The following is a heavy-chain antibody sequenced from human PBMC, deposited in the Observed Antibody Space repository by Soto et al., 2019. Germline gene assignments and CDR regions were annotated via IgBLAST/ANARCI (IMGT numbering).Heavy chain of an antibody. CDR1: GDSISGYY. CDR3: ARGGDARWSNFDY. CDR2: IYFRGNT. D-gene: IGHD2-15*01. V-gene: IGHV4-59*01. Sequence: SETLSLTCTVSGDSISGYYWSWIRQPPGKGLEWIGYIYFRGNTNYNPSLKSRVTISVDTSKNQFSLKLSSATAADTAVYYCARGGDARWSNFDYWGQGALVTVSS. J-gene: IGHJ4*02.